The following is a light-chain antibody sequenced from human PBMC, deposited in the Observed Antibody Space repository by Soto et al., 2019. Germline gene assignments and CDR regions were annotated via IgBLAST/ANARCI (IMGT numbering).Light chain of an antibody. J-gene: IGLJ2*01. CDR2: EDN. V-gene: IGLV6-57*01. CDR1: SGSIASNY. Sequence: NFMLTQPHSVSASPGKTVTISCTRSSGSIASNYVQWYQQRPGSSPTTVIYEDNQRPSGVPDRFSGSIDSSPNSASLTISGLKTEDEADYYCQSYDSSNVVFGGGTKLTVL. CDR3: QSYDSSNVV.